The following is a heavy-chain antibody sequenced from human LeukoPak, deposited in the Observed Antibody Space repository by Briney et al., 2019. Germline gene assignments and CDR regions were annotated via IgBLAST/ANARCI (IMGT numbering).Heavy chain of an antibody. D-gene: IGHD3-10*01. CDR1: GFTFSSYG. Sequence: PGGSLRLSCAASGFTFSSYGMHWVRQAPDKGLEWVAVISYDGSNKYYADSVKGRFTISRDNSKNTLYLQMNSLRAEDTAVYYCVFEGRADAFDIWGQGTMVTVSS. CDR3: VFEGRADAFDI. CDR2: ISYDGSNK. J-gene: IGHJ3*02. V-gene: IGHV3-30*03.